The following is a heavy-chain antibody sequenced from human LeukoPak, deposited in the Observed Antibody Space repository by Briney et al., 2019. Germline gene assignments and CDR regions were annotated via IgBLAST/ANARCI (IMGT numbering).Heavy chain of an antibody. J-gene: IGHJ1*01. D-gene: IGHD3-22*01. CDR2: INPNSGGT. Sequence: GXSVKVSCKASGYTFTGYYMHWLRQAPGQGLEWMGWINPNSGGTNYAQKFQGRVTMTRDTSISTAYMELSRVRSDDTAVYYCARGSYDSSDFEYFHHWGQGTLVTVSS. CDR1: GYTFTGYY. CDR3: ARGSYDSSDFEYFHH. V-gene: IGHV1-2*02.